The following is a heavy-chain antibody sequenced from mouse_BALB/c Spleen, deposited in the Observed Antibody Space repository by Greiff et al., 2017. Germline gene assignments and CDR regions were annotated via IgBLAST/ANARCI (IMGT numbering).Heavy chain of an antibody. CDR1: GFTFSSYA. J-gene: IGHJ3*01. Sequence: DVHLVESGGGLVKPGGSLKLSCAASGFTFSSYAMSWVRQTPEKRLEWVATISSGGSYTYYPDSVKGRFTISRDNAKNTLYLQMSSLRSEDTAMYYCANGYGGQGTLVTVSA. CDR2: ISSGGSYT. V-gene: IGHV5-9-3*01. CDR3: ANGY.